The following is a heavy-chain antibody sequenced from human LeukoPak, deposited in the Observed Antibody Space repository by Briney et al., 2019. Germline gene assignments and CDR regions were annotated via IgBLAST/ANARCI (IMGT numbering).Heavy chain of an antibody. Sequence: PGGSLRLSCAASGFTFSNYWMSWVRQAPGKGLEWVANINQDGSAKYYVDSMEGRFTISRDNAKNSLYLQMNSLRAEDTAVYYCARDYSASGGFDYWGQGTLVTVSS. CDR3: ARDYSASGGFDY. D-gene: IGHD3-10*01. J-gene: IGHJ4*02. V-gene: IGHV3-7*01. CDR2: INQDGSAK. CDR1: GFTFSNYW.